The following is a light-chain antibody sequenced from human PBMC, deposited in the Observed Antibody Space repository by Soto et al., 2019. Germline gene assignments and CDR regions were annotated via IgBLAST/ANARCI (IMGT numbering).Light chain of an antibody. CDR3: QKYSNDPRT. CDR2: AAS. V-gene: IGKV1-27*01. Sequence: DIQMTQSPSSLSASVGDTVTITCRASQGISNYLAWYQQKPGQVPNLLIYAASTLQSGVPSRCSGSGSGTDFTLTISIVRPEVVATYYGQKYSNDPRTFGQGTKVEF. J-gene: IGKJ1*01. CDR1: QGISNY.